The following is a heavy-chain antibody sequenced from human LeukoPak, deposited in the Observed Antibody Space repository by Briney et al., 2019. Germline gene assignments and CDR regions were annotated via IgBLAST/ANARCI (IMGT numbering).Heavy chain of an antibody. CDR2: IGTASDT. J-gene: IGHJ6*03. CDR1: GFTFSSFD. D-gene: IGHD1-1*01. CDR3: ARGPPRGKYYYMDV. V-gene: IGHV3-13*01. Sequence: PGGSLRLSCAASGFTFSSFDMHWVRQPTGQGLEWVSTIGTASDTYYPGSVEGRFTLSRDNAKNSFYLQMNSLTAGDTAVYYWARGPPRGKYYYMDVWGKGTTVTVSS.